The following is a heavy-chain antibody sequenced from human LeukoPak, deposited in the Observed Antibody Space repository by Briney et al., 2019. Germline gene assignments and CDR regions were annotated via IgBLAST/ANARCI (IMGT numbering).Heavy chain of an antibody. D-gene: IGHD3-22*01. CDR2: IKSKTDGGTT. J-gene: IGHJ3*02. V-gene: IGHV3-15*01. Sequence: GGSLRLSCAASGFTFSSYAMSWVRQAPGKGLEWVGRIKSKTDGGTTDYAAPVKGRFTISRDDSKNTLYLQMNSLKTEDTAVYYCTTDYLYYYDSSGYQYGDAFDIWGQGTMVTVSS. CDR3: TTDYLYYYDSSGYQYGDAFDI. CDR1: GFTFSSYA.